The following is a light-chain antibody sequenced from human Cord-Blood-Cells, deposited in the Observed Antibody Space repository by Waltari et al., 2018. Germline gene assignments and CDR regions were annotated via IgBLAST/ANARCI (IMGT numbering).Light chain of an antibody. J-gene: IGKJ4*01. CDR2: DAS. CDR1: QSVSSY. V-gene: IGKV3-11*01. Sequence: EIVLTQSPATLSLSPGERATLSCRASQSVSSYLALYHQKPGQAPRLPIYDASNRATGIPARFSGSGSGTDFTLTISSLEPEDFAVYDCQQRSNWPPTFGGGTKVEIK. CDR3: QQRSNWPPT.